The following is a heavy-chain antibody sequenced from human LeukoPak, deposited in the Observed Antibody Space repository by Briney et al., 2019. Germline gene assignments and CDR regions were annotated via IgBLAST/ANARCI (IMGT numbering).Heavy chain of an antibody. CDR2: ISGSGGST. D-gene: IGHD4-17*01. CDR1: GFTFSSYG. J-gene: IGHJ6*03. V-gene: IGHV3-23*01. Sequence: PGGSLRLSCAASGFTFSSYGMNWVRQAPGKGLEWVSAISGSGGSTYYADSVKGRFTISRDNSKNTLYLQMNSLRAEDTAVYYCARRTTVTTSYYYMDVWGKGTTVTISS. CDR3: ARRTTVTTSYYYMDV.